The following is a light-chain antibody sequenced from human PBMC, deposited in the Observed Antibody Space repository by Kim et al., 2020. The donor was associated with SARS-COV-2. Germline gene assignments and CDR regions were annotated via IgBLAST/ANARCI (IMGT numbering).Light chain of an antibody. J-gene: IGKJ1*01. Sequence: DIQMTQSPSSLSASVGDRVTITCQASQDISNYLNWYQQKPGKAPKLLIYDASNLETGVPSRFSGSGSGTDFTFTISSLQPEDVATYYCQQYDKLPWTFGQGTKMDNK. CDR3: QQYDKLPWT. V-gene: IGKV1-33*01. CDR1: QDISNY. CDR2: DAS.